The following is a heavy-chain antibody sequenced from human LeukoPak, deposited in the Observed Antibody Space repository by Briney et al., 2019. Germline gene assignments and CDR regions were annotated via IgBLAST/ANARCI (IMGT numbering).Heavy chain of an antibody. Sequence: SETLSLTCTVSGGSISSYYRSWIRQPPGKGLECIGYIYYSGSTNYNPSLKSRVTISVDTSKNQFSLKLTSVTAADTAVYYCARGAYSSATRWFFDYWGQGTQVTVSS. CDR2: IYYSGST. CDR1: GGSISSYY. D-gene: IGHD6-25*01. CDR3: ARGAYSSATRWFFDY. V-gene: IGHV4-59*01. J-gene: IGHJ4*02.